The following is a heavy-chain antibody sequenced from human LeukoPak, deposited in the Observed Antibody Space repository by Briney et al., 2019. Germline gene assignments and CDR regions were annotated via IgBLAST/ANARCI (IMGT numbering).Heavy chain of an antibody. V-gene: IGHV1-2*02. D-gene: IGHD3-3*01. Sequence: ASVKVSCKASGYTFTGYYMHWVRQAPGQGLEWMGWINPNSGGTNYAQKFQGRVTMTRDTSISTAYMELSRLRSDDTAVYYCARGSVWDKLEWLLSPQTYYYYMDVWGKGTTVTVSS. CDR2: INPNSGGT. J-gene: IGHJ6*03. CDR3: ARGSVWDKLEWLLSPQTYYYYMDV. CDR1: GYTFTGYY.